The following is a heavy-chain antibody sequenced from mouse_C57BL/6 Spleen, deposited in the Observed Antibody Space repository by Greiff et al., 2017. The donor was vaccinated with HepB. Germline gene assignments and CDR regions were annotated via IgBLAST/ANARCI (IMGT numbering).Heavy chain of an antibody. CDR3: ARVYYDYDGWYFDV. D-gene: IGHD2-4*01. J-gene: IGHJ1*03. Sequence: ESGPGLVKPSQSLSLTCSVTGYSITSGYYWNWIRQFPGNKLEWMGYISYDGSNNYNPSLKNRISITRDTSKNQFFLKLNSVTTEDTATYYCARVYYDYDGWYFDVWGTGTTVTVSS. V-gene: IGHV3-6*01. CDR2: ISYDGSN. CDR1: GYSITSGYY.